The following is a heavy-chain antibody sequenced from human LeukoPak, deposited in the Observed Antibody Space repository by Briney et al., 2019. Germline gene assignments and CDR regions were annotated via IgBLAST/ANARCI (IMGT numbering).Heavy chain of an antibody. D-gene: IGHD2-2*01. V-gene: IGHV1-2*02. J-gene: IGHJ5*02. Sequence: ALVKVSCKASGYTFTGYYMHWVRQAPGQGLEWMGWINPNSGGTNYAQKFQGRVTMTRDTSISTAYMELSRLRSDDTAVYYCARDIGEDCSSTSCYPWGQGTLVTVSS. CDR3: ARDIGEDCSSTSCYP. CDR2: INPNSGGT. CDR1: GYTFTGYY.